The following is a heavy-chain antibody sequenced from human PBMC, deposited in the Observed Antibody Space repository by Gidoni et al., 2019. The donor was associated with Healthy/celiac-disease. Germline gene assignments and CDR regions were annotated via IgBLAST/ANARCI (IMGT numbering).Heavy chain of an antibody. V-gene: IGHV4-30-2*01. CDR2: IYHGGST. D-gene: IGHD3-10*01. CDR1: DGSISSGGYS. J-gene: IGHJ5*01. CDR3: ARGPRYGSGNNYAYKWFDS. Sequence: QLQLQESGSGLVKPSQTLSLTCAVSDGSISSGGYSWSWIRQPPGKGLEWIGYIYHGGSTLYNPSLKSRVTMSVDRSKSQFSLKVNSVTAADTAVYYCARGPRYGSGNNYAYKWFDSWGQGTLVTVSS.